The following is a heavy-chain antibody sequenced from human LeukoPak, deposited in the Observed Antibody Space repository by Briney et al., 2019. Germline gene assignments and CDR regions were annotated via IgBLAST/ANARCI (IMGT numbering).Heavy chain of an antibody. CDR2: FYYSGST. D-gene: IGHD6-13*01. V-gene: IGHV4-39*01. Sequence: PSETLSLTCIVSGGSISSTSYYWGWIRRPPGKGLEWIGSFYYSGSTYYNPSLKSRVTISVDSSKNQFSLKLSSVTAADTALYYCATLKAAAVYYYYMDVWGKGTTVTVSS. CDR1: GGSISSTSYY. J-gene: IGHJ6*03. CDR3: ATLKAAAVYYYYMDV.